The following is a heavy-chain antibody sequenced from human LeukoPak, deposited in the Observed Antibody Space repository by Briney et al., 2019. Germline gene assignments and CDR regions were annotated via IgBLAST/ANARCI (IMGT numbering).Heavy chain of an antibody. D-gene: IGHD1-1*01. Sequence: MPSETLSLTCTVSGYSISNGYYWGWVRQPPGKGLEWIGSIYHSGSTYYNPSLKSRVTISVDTSKNQFSLKLSSVTAAETAVYYCARSRYNWNDDAFDMWGQGTMVTVSS. CDR1: GYSISNGYY. J-gene: IGHJ3*02. CDR3: ARSRYNWNDDAFDM. CDR2: IYHSGST. V-gene: IGHV4-38-2*02.